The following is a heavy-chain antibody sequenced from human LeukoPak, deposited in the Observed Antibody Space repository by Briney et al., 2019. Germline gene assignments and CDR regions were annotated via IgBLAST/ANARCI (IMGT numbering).Heavy chain of an antibody. CDR1: GFAFGSEA. D-gene: IGHD4-17*01. V-gene: IGHV3-72*01. J-gene: IGHJ4*02. CDR2: TRNKANSYTT. CDR3: ARAGTVTTLAYFDY. Sequence: GGSLRLSCAVSGFAFGSEAMSWVRQSPARGLEWVGRTRNKANSYTTEYAASVKGRFTISRDDSKNSLYLQMNSLKTEDTAVYYCARAGTVTTLAYFDYWGQGTLVTVSS.